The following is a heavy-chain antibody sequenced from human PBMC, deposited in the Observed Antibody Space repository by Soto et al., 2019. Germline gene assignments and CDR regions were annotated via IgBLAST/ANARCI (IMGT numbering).Heavy chain of an antibody. D-gene: IGHD1-26*01. CDR3: ARVGIPGMPDAGGQYYYGMDV. J-gene: IGHJ6*02. V-gene: IGHV1-18*01. CDR1: GYTFTSYG. CDR2: ISAYNGNT. Sequence: QVQLVQSGAEVKKPGASVKVSCKASGYTFTSYGISWVRQAPGQGLEWMGWISAYNGNTNYAQKLQGRVTMTTDTSTSTAYMELRSLRSDDTAVYYCARVGIPGMPDAGGQYYYGMDVWGQGTTVTVSS.